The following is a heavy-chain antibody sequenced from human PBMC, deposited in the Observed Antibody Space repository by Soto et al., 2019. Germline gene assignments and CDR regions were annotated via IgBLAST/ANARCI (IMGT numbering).Heavy chain of an antibody. D-gene: IGHD3-10*01. V-gene: IGHV4-39*07. J-gene: IGHJ6*02. Sequence: LSLTCTVSGGSISSSSYYWSWIRQPPGKGLEWIGEINHSGSTNYNPSLKSRVTTSVDTSKNQFSLKLSSVTAADTAVYYCARVSGIYYYGMDVWGQGTTVTVSS. CDR1: GGSISSSSYY. CDR3: ARVSGIYYYGMDV. CDR2: INHSGST.